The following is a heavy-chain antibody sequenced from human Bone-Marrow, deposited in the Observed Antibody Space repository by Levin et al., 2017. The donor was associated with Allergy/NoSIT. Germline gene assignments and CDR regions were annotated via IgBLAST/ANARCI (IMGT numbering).Heavy chain of an antibody. CDR2: IYYSGST. CDR3: ARDRRNGRDNYYDSSGYSTRNEKNDYYYYGMDV. D-gene: IGHD3-22*01. Sequence: SETLSLTCTVSGGSISSSSYYWGWIRQPPGKGLEWIGSIYYSGSTYYNPSLKSRVTISVDTSKNQFSLKLSSVTAADTAVYYCARDRRNGRDNYYDSSGYSTRNEKNDYYYYGMDVWGQGTTVTVSS. CDR1: GGSISSSSYY. J-gene: IGHJ6*02. V-gene: IGHV4-39*07.